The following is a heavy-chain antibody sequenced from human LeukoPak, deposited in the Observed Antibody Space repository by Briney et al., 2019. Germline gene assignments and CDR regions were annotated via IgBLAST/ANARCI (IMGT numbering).Heavy chain of an antibody. CDR2: IIPILGIA. Sequence: SVKVSCKASGGTFSSYAISWVRQAPGQGLEWMGRIIPILGIANYAQKFQGRVTITADKSTSTAYMELSSLRSEDTAVYYCATSPAAAGSILDYWGQGTLVTVSS. J-gene: IGHJ4*02. CDR3: ATSPAAAGSILDY. CDR1: GGTFSSYA. D-gene: IGHD6-13*01. V-gene: IGHV1-69*04.